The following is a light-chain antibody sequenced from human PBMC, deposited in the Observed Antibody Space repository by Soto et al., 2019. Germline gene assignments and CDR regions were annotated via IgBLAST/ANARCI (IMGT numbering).Light chain of an antibody. V-gene: IGKV3-15*01. Sequence: EIVLTQSPGTLSLSPGERATLYCRASLSVSSNYLAWYQQKPGQAPRLVIFDASTRATGIPDRFTGRGSGTEFTLTISSLQSEDSAVYFCQQYNDWPPITFGGGTKVDIK. CDR3: QQYNDWPPIT. J-gene: IGKJ4*01. CDR2: DAS. CDR1: LSVSSN.